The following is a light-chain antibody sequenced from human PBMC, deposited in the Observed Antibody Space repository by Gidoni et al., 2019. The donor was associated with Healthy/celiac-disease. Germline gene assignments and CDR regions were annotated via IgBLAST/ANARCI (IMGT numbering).Light chain of an antibody. J-gene: IGKJ4*01. CDR3: QQSYSTPLT. CDR2: AAS. Sequence: DIQMTQSPSSLSASVGDRVTITFRASQSICSYLNWYQQKPGKAPKLLIYAASSLQSGFPSRFSGSGSGTDFTLTISSLQPEDFATYYCQQSYSTPLTYGGGTKVEIK. V-gene: IGKV1-39*01. CDR1: QSICSY.